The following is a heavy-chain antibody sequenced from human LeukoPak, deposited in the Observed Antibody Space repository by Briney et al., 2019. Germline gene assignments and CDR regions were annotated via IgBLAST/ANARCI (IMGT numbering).Heavy chain of an antibody. Sequence: PSETLSLTCIVSGDGIHNFYCNWIRQPAGKGLEWIGRIYSTGSTNYNPSLRSRVTMSVDTSKNQFSLKLSSVAAADTAIYYCARGVGLKYYFDSWGQGTLVTVSS. CDR2: IYSTGST. D-gene: IGHD3-16*01. J-gene: IGHJ4*02. CDR1: GDGIHNFY. V-gene: IGHV4-4*07. CDR3: ARGVGLKYYFDS.